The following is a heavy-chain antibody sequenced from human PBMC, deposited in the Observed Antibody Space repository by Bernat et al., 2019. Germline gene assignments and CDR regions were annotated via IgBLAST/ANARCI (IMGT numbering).Heavy chain of an antibody. V-gene: IGHV3-74*01. J-gene: IGHJ3*02. CDR1: GFTFGNYW. CDR2: INIDGTNT. CDR3: AKDGRWLGESSLSDAFDM. Sequence: EVQLVESGGGLVQPGGSLRLSCAASGFTFGNYWMHWVRQGPGKGLVWVSHINIDGTNTKYADSVKGRFTISRDNAKSTLYLQMNSLRAEDTAVYYCAKDGRWLGESSLSDAFDMWGQGTLVTVSS. D-gene: IGHD2-15*01.